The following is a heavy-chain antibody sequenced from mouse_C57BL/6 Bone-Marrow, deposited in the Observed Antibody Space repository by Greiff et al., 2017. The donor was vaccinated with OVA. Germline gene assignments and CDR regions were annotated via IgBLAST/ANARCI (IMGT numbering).Heavy chain of an antibody. CDR2: IDPNSGGT. CDR1: GYTFTSYW. Sequence: QVQLQQPGAELVKPGASVKLSCKASGYTFTSYWMHWVKQRPGRGLEWIGRIDPNSGGTKYNEKFKGKATLTADKSSSTAYMELRSLTSEDSAVYFCARGPYYYGSSSYYFDYWGQGTTLTVSS. D-gene: IGHD1-1*01. CDR3: ARGPYYYGSSSYYFDY. V-gene: IGHV1-62-3*01. J-gene: IGHJ2*01.